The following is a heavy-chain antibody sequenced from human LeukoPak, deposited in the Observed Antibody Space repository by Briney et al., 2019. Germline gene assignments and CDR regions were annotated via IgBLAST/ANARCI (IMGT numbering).Heavy chain of an antibody. CDR1: GFTFSSRW. D-gene: IGHD4-17*01. Sequence: GGSLRLSCAASGFTFSSRWMGWVRQAPGQGLEWVANVDQGGSETYNVDSVKGRFTISRDNAKNALYLQMNSLRGEDTAVYYCARHGPYAFDYWGQGTLVTVSS. V-gene: IGHV3-7*01. J-gene: IGHJ4*02. CDR2: VDQGGSET. CDR3: ARHGPYAFDY.